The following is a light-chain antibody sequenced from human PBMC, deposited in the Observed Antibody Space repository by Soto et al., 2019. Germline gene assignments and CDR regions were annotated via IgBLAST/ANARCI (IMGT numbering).Light chain of an antibody. CDR1: QSISSS. CDR3: QQYQIYFLT. J-gene: IGKJ3*01. Sequence: DIQMTQSPSTLSASVGDRVTITCRASQSISSSLAWYQQKSGKAPKLLIYDASSLEGGVLSRFSGSRFGTEFTLTIRALQPDHFATCYSQQYQIYFLTSGPQTTVD. CDR2: DAS. V-gene: IGKV1-5*01.